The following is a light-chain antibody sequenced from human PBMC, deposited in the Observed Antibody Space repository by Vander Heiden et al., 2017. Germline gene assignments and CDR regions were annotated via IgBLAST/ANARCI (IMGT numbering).Light chain of an antibody. CDR1: QTILDSTNNWNY. V-gene: IGKV4-1*01. CDR3: QQYDSTPRA. CDR2: GAS. Sequence: IVLTPSPDSLPVSLGGRTTINCKASQTILDSTNNWNYLAWYQQKPGQPPKLLIYGASTRGSGVPDRFSGSGSGTDFTLTISNLQAEDVAVYYCQQYDSTPRAFGQGTTVEIK. J-gene: IGKJ1*01.